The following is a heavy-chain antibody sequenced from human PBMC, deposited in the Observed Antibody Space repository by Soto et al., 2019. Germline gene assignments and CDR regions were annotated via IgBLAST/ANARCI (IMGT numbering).Heavy chain of an antibody. V-gene: IGHV3-23*01. CDR3: VKVTAAAGTDAYYFYY. D-gene: IGHD6-13*01. CDR2: ISGSGGST. CDR1: GFTFSSYA. J-gene: IGHJ4*02. Sequence: EVQLLESGGGLVQPGGSLRLSCAASGFTFSSYAMSWVRQAPGKGLEWVSAISGSGGSTYYADSVKGWFTISRDNSKNSLYLQMNSLRAEDTAVYYCVKVTAAAGTDAYYFYYWGQGTLVTVSS.